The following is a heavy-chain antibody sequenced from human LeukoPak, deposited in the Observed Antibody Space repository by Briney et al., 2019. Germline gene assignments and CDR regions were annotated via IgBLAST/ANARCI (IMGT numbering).Heavy chain of an antibody. CDR2: IRYDGSNK. J-gene: IGHJ4*02. D-gene: IGHD2-21*02. V-gene: IGHV3-30*02. CDR3: AKDRDVYCGGDCPPDY. Sequence: GGSLRLSCATSGFTFSSYGMHWVRQAPGKGLEWVTFIRYDGSNKYYADSVKGRFTISRVNSKNTLFLQMDSLGAEDTAVYYCAKDRDVYCGGDCPPDYWGQGTLVTVSS. CDR1: GFTFSSYG.